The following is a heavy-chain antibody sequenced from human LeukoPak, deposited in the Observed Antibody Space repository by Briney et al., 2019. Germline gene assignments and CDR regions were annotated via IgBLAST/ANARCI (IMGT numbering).Heavy chain of an antibody. V-gene: IGHV1-2*02. CDR2: INPNSGGT. D-gene: IGHD3-9*01. J-gene: IGHJ5*02. Sequence: ASVMVSCKASGYTFTDYYIHWVRQAPGQGLEWMAWINPNSGGTSYAPKFQGRVTMTRDTSISTAYMELSSLRSDDTALYYCARDLPTTFSNYFDPWGQGTLVTVSS. CDR3: ARDLPTTFSNYFDP. CDR1: GYTFTDYY.